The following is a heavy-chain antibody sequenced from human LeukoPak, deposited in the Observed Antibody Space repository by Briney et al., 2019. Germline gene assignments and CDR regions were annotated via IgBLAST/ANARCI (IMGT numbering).Heavy chain of an antibody. CDR2: IYYSGST. J-gene: IGHJ4*02. CDR3: ARHFTSGYDYWGYFDY. CDR1: GGSISSYY. D-gene: IGHD5-12*01. V-gene: IGHV4-59*08. Sequence: SETLSFTCTVSGGSISSYYWSWIRQPPGKGLEWIGYIYYSGSTNYNPSLKSRVTISVDTSKNQFSLKLSSVTAADTAVYYCARHFTSGYDYWGYFDYWGQGTLVTVSS.